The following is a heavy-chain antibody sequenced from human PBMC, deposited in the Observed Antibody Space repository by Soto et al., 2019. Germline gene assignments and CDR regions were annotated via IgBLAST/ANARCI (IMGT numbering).Heavy chain of an antibody. Sequence: QITLKESGPPLVKPTQILTLTCSFSGFSLSTRGVGVGWIRQPPGKALEWLALIFWDDDKWYSPSLRSRLTITEDTSKNQVLLIMTNMDPVDTATYYCAHRSRGYAYYFDQWGQGTLVTVSS. D-gene: IGHD5-12*01. J-gene: IGHJ4*02. CDR2: IFWDDDK. CDR1: GFSLSTRGVG. V-gene: IGHV2-5*02. CDR3: AHRSRGYAYYFDQ.